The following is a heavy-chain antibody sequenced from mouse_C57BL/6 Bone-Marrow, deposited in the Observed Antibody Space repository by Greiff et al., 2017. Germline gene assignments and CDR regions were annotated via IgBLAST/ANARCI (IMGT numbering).Heavy chain of an antibody. D-gene: IGHD1-1*01. Sequence: VQLQQSGPELVKPGASVKMSCKASGYTFTDYNMHWVKQSHGKSLEWIGYINPNNGGTSYNQKFKGKATLTVNKSSSTAYMELRSLTSEDSAVYYCARGVITTVVASYGYWGQGTTRTVSS. CDR1: GYTFTDYN. CDR3: ARGVITTVVASYGY. CDR2: INPNNGGT. J-gene: IGHJ2*01. V-gene: IGHV1-22*01.